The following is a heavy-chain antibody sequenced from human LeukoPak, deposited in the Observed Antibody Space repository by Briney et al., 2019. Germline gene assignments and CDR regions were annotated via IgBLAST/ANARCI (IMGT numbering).Heavy chain of an antibody. Sequence: WASVKVSCKASGYTFTSYGISWVRQAPGQGLEWMGWISAYNGNTSYAQKLQGRVTMTTDTSTSTAYMELRSLRSDDTAVYYCARGSCSSTSCYGLDAFDIWGQGTMVTVSS. CDR3: ARGSCSSTSCYGLDAFDI. D-gene: IGHD2-2*01. V-gene: IGHV1-18*01. J-gene: IGHJ3*02. CDR2: ISAYNGNT. CDR1: GYTFTSYG.